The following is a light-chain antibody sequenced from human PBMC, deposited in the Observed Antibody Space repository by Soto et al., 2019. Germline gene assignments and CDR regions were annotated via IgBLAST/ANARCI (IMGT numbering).Light chain of an antibody. CDR1: QSVLYSSNNKNY. Sequence: DIVMTQSPDSLAVSLGERATINCKSSQSVLYSSNNKNYLAWYQQKPGQPPKLLIYWASTRESGVPDRFSGSRSGTDFTLTISSLQAEDVAVYYCQQYYSTLWTFGQGTKVDIK. CDR2: WAS. V-gene: IGKV4-1*01. CDR3: QQYYSTLWT. J-gene: IGKJ1*01.